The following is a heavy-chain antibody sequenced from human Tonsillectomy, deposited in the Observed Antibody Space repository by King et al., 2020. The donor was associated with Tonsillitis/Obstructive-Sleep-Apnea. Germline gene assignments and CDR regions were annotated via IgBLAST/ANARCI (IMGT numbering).Heavy chain of an antibody. Sequence: VQLVESGGGVVQPGRSLRLSCAASGFTFSSHGMHWVRQAPGKGLEWVAVIAYDGSNEYYTDSVKGRFTISRDNSKNTLYLQMNSLRVEDTAMYYCAKDRGAVALLAYYMDAWGRGTPVTVSS. CDR1: GFTFSSHG. J-gene: IGHJ6*03. CDR3: AKDRGAVALLAYYMDA. D-gene: IGHD6-13*01. CDR2: IAYDGSNE. V-gene: IGHV3-30*18.